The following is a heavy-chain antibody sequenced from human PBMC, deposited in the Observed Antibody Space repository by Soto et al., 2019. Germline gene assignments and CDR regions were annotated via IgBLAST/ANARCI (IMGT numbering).Heavy chain of an antibody. J-gene: IGHJ6*02. V-gene: IGHV3-23*01. Sequence: EAQLSESGGGLVQPGGSLRLSCAASGFTFSTYPMSCVRQAPGKGLEWVSGISGSGISTYYADSVKGRFTISRDNSKNTVFLQMNSLRAEDTAVYYCAKPPVITASYSYYEMDVWGQGTTVTVSS. CDR3: AKPPVITASYSYYEMDV. CDR1: GFTFSTYP. CDR2: ISGSGIST. D-gene: IGHD4-4*01.